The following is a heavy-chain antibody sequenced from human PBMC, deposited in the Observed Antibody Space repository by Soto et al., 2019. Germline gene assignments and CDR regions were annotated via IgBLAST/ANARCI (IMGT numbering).Heavy chain of an antibody. J-gene: IGHJ4*02. CDR3: AKEIGSRAPFDS. CDR1: GFTFTRYG. D-gene: IGHD3-16*01. V-gene: IGHV3-23*01. Sequence: EVQLLESGGGLVQPGGSLRLSCAASGFTFTRYGMNWVRQAPGKGLEWVSALGGGDDTTYYADSVKGRFTISRDTSKNTLYLQMNSLRAEDTALYYCAKEIGSRAPFDSWGQGTLVTVSS. CDR2: LGGGDDTT.